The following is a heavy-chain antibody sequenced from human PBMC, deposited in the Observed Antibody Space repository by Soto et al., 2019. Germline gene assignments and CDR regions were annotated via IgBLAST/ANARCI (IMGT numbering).Heavy chain of an antibody. J-gene: IGHJ4*02. CDR2: INPSGGST. CDR1: GYTFTSYY. V-gene: IGHV1-46*01. Sequence: ASVKFYCKASGYTFTSYYMHWVQQAPGQGLEWMGIINPSGGSTSYAQKFQGRVTMTRDTSTSTVYMELSSLRSEDTAVYYCASLNPFDYWGQGTLVTVSS. CDR3: ASLNPFDY.